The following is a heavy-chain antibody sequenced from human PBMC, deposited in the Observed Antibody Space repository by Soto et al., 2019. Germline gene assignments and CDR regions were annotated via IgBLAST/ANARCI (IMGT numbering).Heavy chain of an antibody. J-gene: IGHJ5*02. CDR3: VKGRLAALFDP. Sequence: GGSLRLSCAASGFTFSSYAMSWVRQAPGKRLEWVSGISGSGGSTYYADSVKGRFTISRDNSKNTLYLQMNSLRAEDTAVYYCVKGRLAALFDPWGQGTLVTVSS. CDR2: ISGSGGST. CDR1: GFTFSSYA. V-gene: IGHV3-23*01.